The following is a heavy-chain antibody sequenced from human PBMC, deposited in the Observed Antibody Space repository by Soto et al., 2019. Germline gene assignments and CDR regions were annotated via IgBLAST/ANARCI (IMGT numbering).Heavy chain of an antibody. CDR1: EFTFSRHG. V-gene: IGHV3-33*01. CDR3: ARERTFGDNKHNYMDV. J-gene: IGHJ6*03. D-gene: IGHD3-10*01. CDR2: IWSDGSNE. Sequence: QVQLVESRGGVVQPGRSLRLSCAASEFTFSRHGMHWVRQAPGKGLQWVGVIWSDGSNEVYADSVKGRFIISRDNSKNILDLQMNSLRAEDTAVYYCARERTFGDNKHNYMDVWGTGITVTVSS.